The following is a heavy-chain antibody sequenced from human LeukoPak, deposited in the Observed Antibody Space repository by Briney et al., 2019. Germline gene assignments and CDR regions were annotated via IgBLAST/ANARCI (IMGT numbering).Heavy chain of an antibody. CDR2: ISGSGGST. D-gene: IGHD1-26*01. Sequence: HSGGSLRLSCAASGFTFTTYAMSWVRQAPGKGLEWVSAISGSGGSTYYSDSVKGRFTISRDNSKNTLYLQMNSLRAEDTAVYYCAKVMSPKWRSGTYTLDVWGQGTTVTVSS. J-gene: IGHJ6*02. V-gene: IGHV3-23*01. CDR1: GFTFTTYA. CDR3: AKVMSPKWRSGTYTLDV.